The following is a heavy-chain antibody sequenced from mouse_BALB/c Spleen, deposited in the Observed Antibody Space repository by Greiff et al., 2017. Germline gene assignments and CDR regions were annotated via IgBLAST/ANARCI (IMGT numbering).Heavy chain of an antibody. CDR1: GFSLTDYG. V-gene: IGHV2-6-5*01. J-gene: IGHJ4*01. CDR2: IWGGGST. Sequence: VMLVESGPGLVAPSQSLSITCTVSGFSLTDYGVSWIRQPPGKGLEWLGVIWGGGSTYYNSALKSRLSISKDNSKSQVFLKMNSLQTDDTAMYYCAKHYYGSSYYAMDYWGQGTSVTVSS. D-gene: IGHD1-1*01. CDR3: AKHYYGSSYYAMDY.